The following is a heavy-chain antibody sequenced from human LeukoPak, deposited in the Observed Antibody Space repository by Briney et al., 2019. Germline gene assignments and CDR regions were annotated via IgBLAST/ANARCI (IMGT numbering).Heavy chain of an antibody. CDR2: INPNSGGT. CDR1: GYTFTGYY. V-gene: IGHV1-2*02. CDR3: ARDYGDYYYFDY. D-gene: IGHD4-17*01. Sequence: ASVKVSCKASGYTFTGYYMHWVRQAPGQGPEWMGWINPNSGGTNYAQKFQGRVTMTRDTSISTAYMELSRLRSDDTAVYYCARDYGDYYYFDYWGQGTLVTVSS. J-gene: IGHJ4*02.